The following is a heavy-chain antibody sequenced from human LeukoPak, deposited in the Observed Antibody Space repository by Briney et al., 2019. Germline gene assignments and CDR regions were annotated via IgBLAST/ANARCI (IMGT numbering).Heavy chain of an antibody. D-gene: IGHD3-9*01. CDR1: GGSISRSSYY. CDR2: IYYSGST. Sequence: KPSETLSLTCTVSGGSISRSSYYWGWIRQPPGKGLEWIGSIYYSGSTYYNPSLKSRVTISVDTSKNQFSLKLSSVTAADTAVYYCARLPSRKILTGYYWYFDYWGQGTLVTVSS. J-gene: IGHJ4*02. CDR3: ARLPSRKILTGYYWYFDY. V-gene: IGHV4-39*01.